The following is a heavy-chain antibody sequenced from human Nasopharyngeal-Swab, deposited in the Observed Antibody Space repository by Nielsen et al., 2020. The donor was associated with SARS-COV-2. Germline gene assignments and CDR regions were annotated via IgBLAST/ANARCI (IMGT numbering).Heavy chain of an antibody. Sequence: SVKDSCKTSGGTFSSYGISWVRQAPGEGLEWMGGIIPVLPITRYAQKFRDRVTITADTSTSTAYMELSSLRSEDTATYYCARGGWLRRDYYYVYYYMDVWGKGTTVTVSS. J-gene: IGHJ6*03. CDR3: ARGGWLRRDYYYVYYYMDV. CDR2: IIPVLPIT. V-gene: IGHV1-69*04. CDR1: GGTFSSYG. D-gene: IGHD5-24*01.